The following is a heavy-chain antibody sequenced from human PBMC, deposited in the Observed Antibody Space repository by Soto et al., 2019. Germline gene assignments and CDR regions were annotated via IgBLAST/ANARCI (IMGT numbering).Heavy chain of an antibody. D-gene: IGHD3-22*01. V-gene: IGHV2-5*01. CDR2: IYWNDDK. CDR1: GFSLSTSGVG. CDR3: AHRRISGYYFIGWFDP. Sequence: SGPTLVNPTQTLTLTCTFSGFSLSTSGVGVGWIRQPPGKALEWLALIYWNDDKRYRPSLKSRLTITKDTSKNQVVLTMTNMDPVDTATYYCAHRRISGYYFIGWFDPWGQGTLVTVSS. J-gene: IGHJ5*02.